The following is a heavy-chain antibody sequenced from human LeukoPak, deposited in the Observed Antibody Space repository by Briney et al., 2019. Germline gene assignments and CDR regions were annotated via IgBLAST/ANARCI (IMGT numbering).Heavy chain of an antibody. CDR1: GFTFSSYE. D-gene: IGHD5-12*01. Sequence: GGSLRLSCAASGFTFSSYEMNWVRQAPGKGLGWGSYISSSGSTIYYADSVKGRFTISRDNAKNTLYLQMNSLRAEDTAVYYCARAKGYSGPLNDYWGQGTLVTVSS. V-gene: IGHV3-48*03. CDR3: ARAKGYSGPLNDY. CDR2: ISSSGSTI. J-gene: IGHJ4*02.